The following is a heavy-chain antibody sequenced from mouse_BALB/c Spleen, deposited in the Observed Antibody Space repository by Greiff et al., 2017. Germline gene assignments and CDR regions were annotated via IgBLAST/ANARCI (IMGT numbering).Heavy chain of an antibody. CDR2: ITPSSGYT. V-gene: IGHV1-4*01. CDR1: GYTFTSYT. D-gene: IGHD2-1*01. J-gene: IGHJ4*01. CDR3: ARDGKYGYYDMDY. Sequence: VKLVESGAELARPGASVKMSCKASGYTFTSYTMHWVKQRPGQGLEWIGYITPSSGYTNYNQKFKDKATLTADKSSSTAYMQLSSLTSEDSAVYYCARDGKYGYYDMDYWGQGTTVTVSS.